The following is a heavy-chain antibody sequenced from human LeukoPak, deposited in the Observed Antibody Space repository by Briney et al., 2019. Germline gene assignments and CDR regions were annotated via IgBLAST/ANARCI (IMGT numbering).Heavy chain of an antibody. CDR1: GFTFSSYA. J-gene: IGHJ6*02. CDR3: ARKGQWLDDYGMDV. V-gene: IGHV3-30*04. D-gene: IGHD6-19*01. Sequence: PGRSLRLSCAASGFTFSSYAMHWVRQAPGKGLEWVAVISYDGSNKYYADSVKGRFTISRDNSKNTLYLQMNSLRAEDTAVYYCARKGQWLDDYGMDVWGQGTTVTVSS. CDR2: ISYDGSNK.